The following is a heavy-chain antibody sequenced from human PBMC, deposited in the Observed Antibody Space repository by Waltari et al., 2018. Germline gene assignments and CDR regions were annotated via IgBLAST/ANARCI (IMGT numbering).Heavy chain of an antibody. D-gene: IGHD2-2*01. CDR1: VATFSSYV. Sequence: CKASVATFSSYVITWVRQAPGQGLEWMGGIIPVLGTTNYAQKFQGRVTISTDVSTTTAYIDLSRLRSDDTAVYYCARGWLEVGPFDYWGQGTLVTVSS. V-gene: IGHV1-69*05. CDR2: IIPVLGTT. J-gene: IGHJ4*02. CDR3: ARGWLEVGPFDY.